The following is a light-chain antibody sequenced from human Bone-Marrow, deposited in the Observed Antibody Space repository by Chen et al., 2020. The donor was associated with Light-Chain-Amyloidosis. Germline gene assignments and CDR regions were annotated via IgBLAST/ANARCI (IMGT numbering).Light chain of an antibody. CDR3: QVWDRSSDRPV. J-gene: IGLJ3*02. V-gene: IGLV3-21*02. CDR2: DDR. Sequence: SYVLTHPSSVSVAPGRTATTACGGNNSGSTSVHWYQQTPGQAPLLVVYDDRDRPAGIPERLSGSNSGNTATLTISRVEAGDEADYYCQVWDRSSDRPVFGGGTKLTVL. CDR1: NSGSTS.